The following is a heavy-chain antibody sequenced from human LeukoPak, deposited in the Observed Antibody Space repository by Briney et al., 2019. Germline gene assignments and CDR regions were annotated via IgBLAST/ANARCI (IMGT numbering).Heavy chain of an antibody. CDR2: ISAYNGNT. J-gene: IGHJ6*03. CDR1: DYRFASYG. Sequence: ASVKVSCKASDYRFASYGITWVRQAPGQGREGMGWISAYNGNTNYAQKLQGRVTMTTATSTSTAYMELRSLRSDDTAVYYCARSVGRLYYYYNTDVWGNGTTVTVSS. V-gene: IGHV1-18*01. D-gene: IGHD1-26*01. CDR3: ARSVGRLYYYYNTDV.